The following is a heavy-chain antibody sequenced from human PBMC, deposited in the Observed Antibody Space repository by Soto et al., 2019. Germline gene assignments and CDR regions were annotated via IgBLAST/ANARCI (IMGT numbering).Heavy chain of an antibody. D-gene: IGHD3-22*01. CDR1: CGSISSYY. CDR3: AREYYYDSSGYPAFDP. J-gene: IGHJ5*02. Sequence: SDTLSLTCTVSCGSISSYYWSWIRQPAGKGLEWIGRIYTSGSTNYNPSLKSRVTMSVDTSKNQFSLKLSSVTAADTAVYYCAREYYYDSSGYPAFDPWGQGTLVTV. CDR2: IYTSGST. V-gene: IGHV4-4*07.